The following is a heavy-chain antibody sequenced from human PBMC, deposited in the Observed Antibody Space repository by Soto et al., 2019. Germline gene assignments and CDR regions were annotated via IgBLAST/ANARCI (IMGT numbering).Heavy chain of an antibody. CDR3: ASTEDFFDY. J-gene: IGHJ4*02. CDR1: GVSLAGGTYY. V-gene: IGHV4-31*03. CDR2: IFYSGST. Sequence: SETLSLTCSVSGVSLAGGTYYWSRIRQHPGKGLEWIGYIFYSGSTDYNPSLKSRVNISVDTSKNQFSLKLSSVTAADTAVYYCASTEDFFDYWGQGTLVTVSS.